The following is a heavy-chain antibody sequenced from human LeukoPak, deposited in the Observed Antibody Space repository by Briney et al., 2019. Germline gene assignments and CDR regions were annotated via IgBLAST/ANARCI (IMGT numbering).Heavy chain of an antibody. CDR1: GGSMSSSSYY. V-gene: IGHV4-39*01. CDR2: IYSSGST. CDR3: ASLIYDSSGYYFDK. J-gene: IGHJ4*02. D-gene: IGHD3-22*01. Sequence: ETLSLTCTVSGGSMSSSSYYWGWIRQPPGRGLEWIGSIYSSGSTYYNPSLKSRVTISVDTSKNQFSLKLSSVTAADTAVYYCASLIYDSSGYYFDKWGQGTLVTVSS.